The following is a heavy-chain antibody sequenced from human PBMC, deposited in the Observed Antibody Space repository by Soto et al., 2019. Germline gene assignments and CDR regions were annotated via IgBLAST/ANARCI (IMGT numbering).Heavy chain of an antibody. J-gene: IGHJ4*02. Sequence: QVQLQESGPGLVRPSQTLSLTCTVSGGSISSGDYYWSWIRQHPGRGLEWIGYVYYSGITFYNPSLKSPLTISVDTSKNQVYLRLGSVTAADTAVYYCAREMFSRTWYPGDWGQGTLVTVSS. CDR3: AREMFSRTWYPGD. CDR1: GGSISSGDYY. CDR2: VYYSGIT. D-gene: IGHD6-13*01. V-gene: IGHV4-31*01.